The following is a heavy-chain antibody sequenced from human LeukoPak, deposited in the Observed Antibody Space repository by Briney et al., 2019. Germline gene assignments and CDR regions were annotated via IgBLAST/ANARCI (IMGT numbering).Heavy chain of an antibody. CDR3: TTDHGGSYYSDPPHEI. V-gene: IGHV3-15*01. D-gene: IGHD1-26*01. CDR2: IKSKTDGGTT. CDR1: GFTFSNAW. Sequence: PGGSLRLSCAASGFTFSNAWMSWVRQAPGKGLEWVGRIKSKTDGGTTDYAAPVKGRFTISRDDSKNTLYLQMNSLKTEDTAVYYCTTDHGGSYYSDPPHEIWGQGTMVTVSS. J-gene: IGHJ3*02.